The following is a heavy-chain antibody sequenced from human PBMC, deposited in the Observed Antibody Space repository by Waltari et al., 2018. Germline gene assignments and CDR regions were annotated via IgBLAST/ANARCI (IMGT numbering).Heavy chain of an antibody. CDR2: INPKNGDT. Sequence: QVQLVQSGTEVKKPGASVKVSCQASGYSCTAYHLHWVRQTPGHGLEWLGWINPKNGDTSYAHNFLGRVTMTRDTSINTVYMDLSGLRSDDTAVFYCARDPGPIVGAPDYWGQGTLVTVSS. J-gene: IGHJ4*02. D-gene: IGHD1-26*01. CDR1: GYSCTAYH. V-gene: IGHV1-2*02. CDR3: ARDPGPIVGAPDY.